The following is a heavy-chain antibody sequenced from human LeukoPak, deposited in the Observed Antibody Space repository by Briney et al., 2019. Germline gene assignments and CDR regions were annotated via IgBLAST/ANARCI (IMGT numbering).Heavy chain of an antibody. J-gene: IGHJ4*02. CDR2: ISGSGGST. CDR1: GFTFSSYA. CDR3: AKDIGMVYAVDY. Sequence: GGSLRLSCAASGFTFSSYAMSWVRQAPGKGLEWVSAISGSGGSTYYADSVKGRFTISRDNSENTLYLQVNSLRAEDTAVYYCAKDIGMVYAVDYWGQGTLVTVSS. V-gene: IGHV3-23*01. D-gene: IGHD2-8*01.